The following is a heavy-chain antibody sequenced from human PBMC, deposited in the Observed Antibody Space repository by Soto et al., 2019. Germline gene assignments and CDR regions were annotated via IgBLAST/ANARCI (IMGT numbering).Heavy chain of an antibody. CDR3: ASSYYDSSGSALRY. J-gene: IGHJ1*01. CDR1: GGSIGSGGYS. Sequence: QLQLQESGSGLVKPSQTLSLTCAVSGGSIGSGGYSWSWIRQPPGKGLEWIGYIYHSGSTYYNPSLKSRVTISVDRSQNQFALKLSSVTAADTAMYYCASSYYDSSGSALRYWGQGTLFTVSS. V-gene: IGHV4-30-2*01. D-gene: IGHD3-22*01. CDR2: IYHSGST.